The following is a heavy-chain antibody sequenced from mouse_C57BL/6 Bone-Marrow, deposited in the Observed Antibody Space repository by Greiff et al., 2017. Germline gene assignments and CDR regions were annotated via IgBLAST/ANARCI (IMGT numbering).Heavy chain of an antibody. CDR3: TRYYYGWYFDV. J-gene: IGHJ1*03. D-gene: IGHD2-1*01. Sequence: VQLQQPGAELVKPGASVKVSCKASGYTFTSYWMHWVKQRPGQGLEWIGRIHPSDSDTNYNQKFKGKATLTVDKSSSTAYMQLSSLISEDSAVYYCTRYYYGWYFDVWGTGTTVTVSS. V-gene: IGHV1-74*01. CDR2: IHPSDSDT. CDR1: GYTFTSYW.